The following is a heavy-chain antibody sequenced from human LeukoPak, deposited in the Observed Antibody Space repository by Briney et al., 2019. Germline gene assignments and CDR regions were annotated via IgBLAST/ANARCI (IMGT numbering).Heavy chain of an antibody. CDR2: IIPIFGTA. CDR3: ATTTVTDYYYYYMDV. Sequence: SVKVSCKASGGTFSSYAISWVRQAPGQGLEWMGGIIPIFGTANYAQKFQGRVTITADESTSTAYMELSSLRSEDTAVYYCATTTVTDYYYYYMDVWGKGTTVTISS. D-gene: IGHD4-17*01. CDR1: GGTFSSYA. V-gene: IGHV1-69*13. J-gene: IGHJ6*03.